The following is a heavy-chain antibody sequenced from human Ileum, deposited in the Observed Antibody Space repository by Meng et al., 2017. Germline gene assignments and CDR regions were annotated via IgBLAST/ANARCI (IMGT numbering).Heavy chain of an antibody. CDR2: ISPYNGNT. CDR3: ARGDSSNRGFDY. CDR1: GYPLTSSG. J-gene: IGHJ4*02. D-gene: IGHD6-19*01. V-gene: IGHV1-18*01. Sequence: QGQLVQSGAEVKKPGASVKVSCKASGYPLTSSGLSWVRQAPGQGLEWMGWISPYNGNTNYAQKVQGRLTVTTDTSTSTAYMELRSLRSADTAVYYCARGDSSNRGFDYWGQGTLVTVSS.